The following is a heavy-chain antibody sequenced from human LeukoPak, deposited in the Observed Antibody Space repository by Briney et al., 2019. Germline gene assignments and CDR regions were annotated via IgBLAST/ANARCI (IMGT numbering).Heavy chain of an antibody. CDR1: GYTFTDYY. CDR2: IHPKSGEI. J-gene: IGHJ5*02. CDR3: ATDMTRGFDP. D-gene: IGHD3-16*01. Sequence: GASVKVSCKASGYTFTDYYVHWVRQAPGQGLEWMGWIHPKSGEIKYEQKLQGRVTMTSDTSITTAYMELTRLRSDDTAVYYCATDMTRGFDPWGQGTLVTVSS. V-gene: IGHV1-2*02.